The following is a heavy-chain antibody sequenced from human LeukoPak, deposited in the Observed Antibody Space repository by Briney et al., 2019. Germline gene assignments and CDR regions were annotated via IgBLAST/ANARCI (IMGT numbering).Heavy chain of an antibody. D-gene: IGHD2-15*01. CDR3: ARHNSAGTYCSGGNCYSIHDY. Sequence: PGGSLRLSCAASGFTFSSYSMNWVRQAPGKGLEWVSSISSSSSYIYYADSVKGRFTISRDNAKNSLYLQMNSLRAEDTALYYCARHNSAGTYCSGGNCYSIHDYWGQGTLVTVSS. CDR2: ISSSSSYI. J-gene: IGHJ4*02. CDR1: GFTFSSYS. V-gene: IGHV3-21*01.